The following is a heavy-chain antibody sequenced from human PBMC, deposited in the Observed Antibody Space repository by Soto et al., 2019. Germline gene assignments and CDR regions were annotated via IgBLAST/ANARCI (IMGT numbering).Heavy chain of an antibody. CDR3: GRHLFSDV. CDR1: GDSISNYY. J-gene: IGHJ6*02. Sequence: SETLSLTCSVSGDSISNYYWSWIRQPPGKGLEWIGYFSYTGTTNYNPSLKSRVTISADTSKNQFFLKLSSVTAADTAVYYCGRHLFSDVWGQGTTVTVS. V-gene: IGHV4-59*08. CDR2: FSYTGTT. D-gene: IGHD2-21*01.